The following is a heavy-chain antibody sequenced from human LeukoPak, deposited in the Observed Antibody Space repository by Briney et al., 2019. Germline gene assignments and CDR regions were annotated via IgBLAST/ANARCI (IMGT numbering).Heavy chain of an antibody. Sequence: ASVTVSCKASGYTFSTYGISWVRQAPGQGLEWMGWISDYNGNTFTAQKFQGRIIMTTDTSTSTAYMELRSLRSDDTAMYYCARNLWLEEIDYWGQGTLVTVSS. CDR1: GYTFSTYG. V-gene: IGHV1-18*01. CDR3: ARNLWLEEIDY. D-gene: IGHD5-12*01. CDR2: ISDYNGNT. J-gene: IGHJ4*02.